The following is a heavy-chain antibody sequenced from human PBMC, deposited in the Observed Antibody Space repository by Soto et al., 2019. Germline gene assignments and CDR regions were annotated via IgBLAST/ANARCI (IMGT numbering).Heavy chain of an antibody. CDR2: ISTYSGDT. CDR1: GYTCFTYD. CDR3: ARHHGPTTSENWFDP. Sequence: QVHLVQSGVEVKTPGASVKVSCQASGYTCFTYDISWVRQAPGQGLEWMGWISTYSGDTKYAQKFQGRVTMTTDTSTTTAYLEQRSLRSDDTAVYYCARHHGPTTSENWFDPWGQGTLVTVSS. J-gene: IGHJ5*02. V-gene: IGHV1-18*01. D-gene: IGHD5-12*01.